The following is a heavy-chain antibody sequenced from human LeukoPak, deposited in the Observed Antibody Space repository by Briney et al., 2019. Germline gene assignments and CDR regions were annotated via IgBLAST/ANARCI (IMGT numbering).Heavy chain of an antibody. CDR3: SCSLFYYYGMDV. Sequence: GGSLRLSCAASGFTFSSYAMSWVRQAPGKGLEWVSAVSGSGGSTYYADSVKGRFTISRDNSKNTLYLQMNSLRAEDTAVYYCSCSLFYYYGMDVWGQGTTVTVSS. J-gene: IGHJ6*02. D-gene: IGHD2-15*01. CDR1: GFTFSSYA. CDR2: VSGSGGST. V-gene: IGHV3-23*01.